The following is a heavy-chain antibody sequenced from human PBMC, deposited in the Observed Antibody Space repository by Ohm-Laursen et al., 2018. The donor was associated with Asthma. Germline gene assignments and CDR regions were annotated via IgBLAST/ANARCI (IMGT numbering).Heavy chain of an antibody. V-gene: IGHV4-30-2*01. J-gene: IGHJ4*02. CDR3: ARHSAGPNY. CDR2: IYKSGAS. CDR1: GASMTSGDYS. Sequence: SQTLSLTCTVSGASMTSGDYSWTWIRQPPGKGLEWIGYIYKSGASYYNSSLKSRVIISIDTSKNQFALKLNAVTAADTAVYYCARHSAGPNYWGLGALVTVSS.